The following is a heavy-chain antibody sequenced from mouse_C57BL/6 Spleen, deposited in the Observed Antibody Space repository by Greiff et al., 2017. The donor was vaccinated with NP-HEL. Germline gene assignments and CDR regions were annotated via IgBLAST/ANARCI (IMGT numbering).Heavy chain of an antibody. Sequence: VQLKESGPGLAKPSQTLSLTCSVTGYSIPSDYWNWIRKFPGNKLEYMGYISYSGSTYYNPSLKSRISITRDTSKNQYYLQLNSVTTEDTATYYCARYRDDVAMDYWGQGTSVTVSS. CDR2: ISYSGST. CDR3: ARYRDDVAMDY. V-gene: IGHV3-8*01. D-gene: IGHD2-12*01. CDR1: GYSIPSDY. J-gene: IGHJ4*01.